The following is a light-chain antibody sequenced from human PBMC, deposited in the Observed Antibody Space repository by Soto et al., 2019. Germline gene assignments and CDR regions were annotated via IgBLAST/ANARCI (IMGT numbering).Light chain of an antibody. CDR2: DAS. CDR1: QSVSRY. J-gene: IGKJ5*01. V-gene: IGKV3-11*01. CDR3: QQRSDWPVT. Sequence: EIVLTQSPATLSLSPGERATLSCRASQSVSRYLVWYQQKLGQAPRLLIHDASNRATGIPARFSGSGSGTDFTLTISSLEPEDFAVYYCQQRSDWPVTFGQGTRLEN.